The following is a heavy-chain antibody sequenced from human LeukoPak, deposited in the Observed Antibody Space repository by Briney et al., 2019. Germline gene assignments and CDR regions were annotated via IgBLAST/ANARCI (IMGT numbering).Heavy chain of an antibody. D-gene: IGHD3-22*01. CDR3: ARVDSSGTY. CDR1: GYTLTELS. CDR2: FDPKDGET. V-gene: IGHV1-24*01. J-gene: IGHJ4*02. Sequence: ASVKVSCKVSGYTLTELSMHWVRQAPGKGLEWMGGFDPKDGETICAQKFQGRVTITADESTSTAYMELSSLRSEDTAVYYCARVDSSGTYWGQGTLVTVSS.